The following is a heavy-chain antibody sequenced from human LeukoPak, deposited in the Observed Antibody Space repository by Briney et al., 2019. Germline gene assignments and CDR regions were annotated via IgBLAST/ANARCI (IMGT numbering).Heavy chain of an antibody. CDR2: INWNGQNI. J-gene: IGHJ4*02. CDR3: ARARPGSRSFDY. V-gene: IGHV3-20*04. CDR1: GFNIDDYG. Sequence: GGSLSLSCAASGFNIDDYGMSWVRQLPGKGLEWISGINWNGQNIGYADSVRGRFTISRDNAKNSLYLQMNSLRAEDTAVYYCARARPGSRSFDYWGQGTLVTVSS. D-gene: IGHD6-6*01.